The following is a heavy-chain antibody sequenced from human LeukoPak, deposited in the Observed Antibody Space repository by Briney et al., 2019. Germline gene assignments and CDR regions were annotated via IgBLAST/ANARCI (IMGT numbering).Heavy chain of an antibody. CDR1: GYTFTSYA. V-gene: IGHV7-4-1*02. D-gene: IGHD3-3*01. CDR3: ARDSIRLYDFWSGYKDY. CDR2: INTNTGNP. Sequence: ASVKVSCKASGYTFTSYAMNWVRQAPGQGLEWMGWINTNTGNPTYAQGFTGRFVFSLDTSVSTAYLQISSLKAEDTAVYYCARDSIRLYDFWSGYKDYWGREPWSPSPQ. J-gene: IGHJ4*02.